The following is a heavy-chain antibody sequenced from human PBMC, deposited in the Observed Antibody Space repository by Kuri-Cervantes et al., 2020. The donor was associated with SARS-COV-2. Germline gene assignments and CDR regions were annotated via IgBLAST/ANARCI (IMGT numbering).Heavy chain of an antibody. D-gene: IGHD2-8*02. CDR2: ISGSGGST. CDR1: GFTFSSYA. CDR3: AKGTRERD. Sequence: ETLSLTCAASGFTFSSYAMSWVRQAPGKGLEWVSGISGSGGSTYYADSVKGRFTISRDNSKNTLYLQMNSLRAEDTAVYYCAKGTRERDWGQGTLVTVSS. J-gene: IGHJ4*02. V-gene: IGHV3-23*01.